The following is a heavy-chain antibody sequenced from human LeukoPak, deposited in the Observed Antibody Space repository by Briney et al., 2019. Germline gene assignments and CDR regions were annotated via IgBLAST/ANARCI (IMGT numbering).Heavy chain of an antibody. Sequence: VQPGGSLRLSCPASGFTFSSYAMSWVRQAPGKGLEWVSAISGSGGSTYYADSVKGRFTISRDNSKNTLYLQMNSLRAEDTAVYYCAKDGYSYGYGRVHNNWGQGTLVTVSS. V-gene: IGHV3-23*01. CDR3: AKDGYSYGYGRVHNN. CDR1: GFTFSSYA. D-gene: IGHD5-18*01. CDR2: ISGSGGST. J-gene: IGHJ4*02.